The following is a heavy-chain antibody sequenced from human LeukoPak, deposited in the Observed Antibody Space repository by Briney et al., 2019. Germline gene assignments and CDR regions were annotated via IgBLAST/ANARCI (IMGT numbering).Heavy chain of an antibody. CDR1: GGSISSSSYY. D-gene: IGHD3-22*01. CDR2: IYYSGST. J-gene: IGHJ4*02. Sequence: PSETLSLTCTVSGGSISSSSYYWGWIRQPPGKGLEWIGSIYYSGSTYYNPSLKSRVTISVDTSKNQFSLKLSSVTAADTAVYYCARVVIRFFDYWGQGTLVTVSS. CDR3: ARVVIRFFDY. V-gene: IGHV4-39*07.